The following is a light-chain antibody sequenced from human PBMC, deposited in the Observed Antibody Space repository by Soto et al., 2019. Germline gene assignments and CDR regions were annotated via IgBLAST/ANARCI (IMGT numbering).Light chain of an antibody. CDR3: QQYNNWPLT. J-gene: IGKJ4*01. CDR1: QSVSSN. Sequence: EIVMTQSPATLSVSPGERATLSCRASQSVSSNLAWYLQKPGQAPRLLIYGASTRATGIPARFSGSGSGTEFTLTVSSLQSEDFAVYYCQQYNNWPLTFGGGTKVETK. CDR2: GAS. V-gene: IGKV3-15*01.